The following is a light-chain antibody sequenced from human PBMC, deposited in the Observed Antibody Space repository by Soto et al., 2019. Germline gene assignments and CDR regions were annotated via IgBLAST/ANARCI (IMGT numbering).Light chain of an antibody. J-gene: IGKJ1*01. Sequence: DVVMTQSPLSLPVTLGQPASISCRSSQSLVSSNGNTYLHWFQQRPGHPARRLIYEDSKRDSGVPDKFSGSGSGTDFTLKISSVDAEDVGVYYCMQGSHFPPWTFGQGTKVAIK. CDR1: QSLVSSNGNTY. CDR2: EDS. V-gene: IGKV2-30*01. CDR3: MQGSHFPPWT.